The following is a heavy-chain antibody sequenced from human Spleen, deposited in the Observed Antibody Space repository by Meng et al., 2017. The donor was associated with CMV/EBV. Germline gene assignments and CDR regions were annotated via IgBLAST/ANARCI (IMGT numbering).Heavy chain of an antibody. CDR1: GYTFTNYH. Sequence: KVSCKASGYTFTNYHMYWVRQAPGQGLEWMGIINPSGGSTNYAQKFQGRVTMTRDTSTSTVYMELSSLRSEDTAVYYCARGPGFDYWGQGTLVTVSS. J-gene: IGHJ4*02. V-gene: IGHV1-46*01. CDR2: INPSGGST. CDR3: ARGPGFDY.